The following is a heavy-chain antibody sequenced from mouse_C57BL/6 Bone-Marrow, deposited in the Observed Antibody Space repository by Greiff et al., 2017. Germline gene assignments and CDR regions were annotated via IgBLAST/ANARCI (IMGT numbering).Heavy chain of an antibody. CDR1: GYTFTDYE. CDR2: IDPETGGT. CDR3: TRWKPLAYYVMDD. Sequence: VKLQQSGAELVRPGATVTLSCKASGYTFTDYEMHWVKQTPVPGLEWIGAIDPETGGTAYNQKFKGKAILTADKSSSTAYMELRSLTSEDSAVYYCTRWKPLAYYVMDDWGQGTSVTVAS. J-gene: IGHJ4*01. V-gene: IGHV1-15*01.